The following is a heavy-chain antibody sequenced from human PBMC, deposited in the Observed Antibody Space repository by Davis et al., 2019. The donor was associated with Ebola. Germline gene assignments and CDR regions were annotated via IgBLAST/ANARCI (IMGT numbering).Heavy chain of an antibody. V-gene: IGHV4-59*01. CDR3: ARTLPADGMDV. CDR2: IYYSGST. Sequence: SETLSPTCTVPGGSISSSYWSWIRQPQGKGLEWIGYIYYSGSTNYNPTLKSRVTISVDTSKNQFSLKRSAVTAADTAVYYCARTLPADGMDVWGKGTTVTVSS. J-gene: IGHJ6*04. CDR1: GGSISSSY.